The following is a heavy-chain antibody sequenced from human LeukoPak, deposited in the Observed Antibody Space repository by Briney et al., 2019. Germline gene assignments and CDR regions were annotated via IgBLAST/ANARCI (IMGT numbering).Heavy chain of an antibody. J-gene: IGHJ4*02. D-gene: IGHD3-3*01. CDR2: IYYSGST. Sequence: SETLSLTCTVSGGSISSYYWSWIRQPPGKGLEWIGYIYYSGSTNYNPSLKSRVTISVDTSKNQFSLKLSSVTAADTAVYYCARSDVFRFLGWSAFDSWAREPWSPSPQ. CDR1: GGSISSYY. CDR3: ARSDVFRFLGWSAFDS. V-gene: IGHV4-59*01.